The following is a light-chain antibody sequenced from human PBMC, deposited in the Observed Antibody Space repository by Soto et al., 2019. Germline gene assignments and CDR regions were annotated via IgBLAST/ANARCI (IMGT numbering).Light chain of an antibody. CDR3: QAWDSSTVV. V-gene: IGLV3-1*01. CDR1: KLGDKY. Sequence: SYELTQPPSVSVSPGQTASITCSGDKLGDKYACWFQQKPGQSPVLVIYQDNKRPSGIPERFSGSNSGNIATLTISGTQAMDEADYYCQAWDSSTVVFGGGTQLTVL. CDR2: QDN. J-gene: IGLJ2*01.